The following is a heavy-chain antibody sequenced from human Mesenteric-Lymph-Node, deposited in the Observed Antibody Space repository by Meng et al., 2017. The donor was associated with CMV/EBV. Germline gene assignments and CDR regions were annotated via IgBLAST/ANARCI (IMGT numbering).Heavy chain of an antibody. D-gene: IGHD3-22*01. V-gene: IGHV4-39*01. CDR3: ARRGNYDSDYSEY. CDR1: GDSISNSTSY. CDR2: VHHSGTT. Sequence: QLKRQEEGPGLVKPSEPLSLSCIFSGDSISNSTSYWTWIRQPPGKGLEWIGSVHHSGTTYYNPSLKGRLTISVDTSANLFSLRLTTVTAADTATYYCARRGNYDSDYSEYWGQGTLVTVSS. J-gene: IGHJ4*02.